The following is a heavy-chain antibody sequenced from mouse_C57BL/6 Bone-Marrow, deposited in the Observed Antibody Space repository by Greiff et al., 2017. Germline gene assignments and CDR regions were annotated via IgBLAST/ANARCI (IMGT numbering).Heavy chain of an antibody. CDR3: ARDADDDQGYFDY. Sequence: EVHLVESGGGLVQSGRSLRLSCATSGFTFSDFYMAWVRQAPGKGLEWIAASRNKANDYTTEYSASVKGRFIVSRDTSQSILYLQMNALRAEDTAIYYCARDADDDQGYFDYWGQGTTLTVSS. V-gene: IGHV7-1*01. CDR1: GFTFSDFY. D-gene: IGHD2-12*01. CDR2: SRNKANDYTT. J-gene: IGHJ2*01.